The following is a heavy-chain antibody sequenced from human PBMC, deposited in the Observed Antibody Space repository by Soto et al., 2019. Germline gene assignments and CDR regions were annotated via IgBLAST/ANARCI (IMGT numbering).Heavy chain of an antibody. V-gene: IGHV4-34*01. CDR3: ARSDGRY. Sequence: SQTKRLTCAVDYGNFGDHYWTWIRQPPGTGLEWIGEINHSGSTNYNPSLKSRVTISVDTSKNQFSLKLSSVTAADTAVYYCARSDGRYWGKATLVTVS. CDR1: YGNFGDHY. CDR2: INHSGST. J-gene: IGHJ4*02.